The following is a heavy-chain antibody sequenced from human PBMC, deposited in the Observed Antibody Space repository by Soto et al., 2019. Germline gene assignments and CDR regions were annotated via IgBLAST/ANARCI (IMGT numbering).Heavy chain of an antibody. D-gene: IGHD2-2*01. CDR1: GFTFRDFA. V-gene: IGHV3-49*04. CDR3: TREGAYTSPPYYYFYALDV. CDR2: MRAKAFGGTT. Sequence: TGGSLRLSCKGAGFTFRDFAISWVRQAPGKGLQGVCFMRAKAFGGTTEYATFVKGRFTISRDDSRSVAYLQMNSLETEDTAVYYCTREGAYTSPPYYYFYALDVWGQGTRVTASS. J-gene: IGHJ6*01.